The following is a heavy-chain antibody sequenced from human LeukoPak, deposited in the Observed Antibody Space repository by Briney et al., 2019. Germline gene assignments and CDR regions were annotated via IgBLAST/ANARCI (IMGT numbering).Heavy chain of an antibody. CDR2: IYYSGST. Sequence: SETLSLTCSVSGGSISSYYWSWIRQPPGKGLGWIGYIYYSGSTNYNPSLKSRVTISADASKNLFSLKLTSVTAADTAVYYCARHGRYYASGTSYRPSYMDVWGEGTMVTISS. J-gene: IGHJ6*03. CDR3: ARHGRYYASGTSYRPSYMDV. CDR1: GGSISSYY. V-gene: IGHV4-59*08. D-gene: IGHD3-10*01.